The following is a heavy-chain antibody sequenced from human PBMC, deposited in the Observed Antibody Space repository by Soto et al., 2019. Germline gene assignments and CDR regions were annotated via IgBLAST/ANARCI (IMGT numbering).Heavy chain of an antibody. CDR3: ARDYPRTVAGTPFDY. CDR2: IIPIFGTA. Sequence: ASVKVSCKASGGTFSSYAISWVRQAPGQGLEWMGGIIPIFGTANYAQKFQGRVTITADESTSTAYMELSSLRSEDTAVYYCARDYPRTVAGTPFDYWGQGTLVTVSS. V-gene: IGHV1-69*13. J-gene: IGHJ4*02. CDR1: GGTFSSYA. D-gene: IGHD6-19*01.